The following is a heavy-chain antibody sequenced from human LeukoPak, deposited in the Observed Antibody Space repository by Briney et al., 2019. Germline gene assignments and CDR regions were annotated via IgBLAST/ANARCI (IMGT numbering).Heavy chain of an antibody. D-gene: IGHD2-21*02. V-gene: IGHV3-48*01. CDR3: ARLPYCGGDCYLTIDY. J-gene: IGHJ4*02. CDR2: ISGSSGTI. CDR1: GFTFSSYS. Sequence: PGGSLRLSCAASGFTFSSYSMNWVRQAPGKGLEWVSYISGSSGTIYYADSVTGRFTISRDNAKNSLYLQMNSLRAEDTAVYYCARLPYCGGDCYLTIDYWGQGTLVTVSS.